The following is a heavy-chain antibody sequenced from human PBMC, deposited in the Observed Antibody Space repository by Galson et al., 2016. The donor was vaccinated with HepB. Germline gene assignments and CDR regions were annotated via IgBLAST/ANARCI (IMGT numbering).Heavy chain of an antibody. CDR1: GFTISSYG. V-gene: IGHV3-33*08. D-gene: IGHD2-2*01. CDR3: ARDRFCSNTRCYGWLDP. CDR2: IWHDGSNK. Sequence: SLRLSCAASGFTISSYGIHWVRQVPGKALEWVALIWHDGSNKFYADSVKGRFTTSRDNSKNTLYLHMNSLTVEDTAVYYCARDRFCSNTRCYGWLDPWGQGTLVTVSS. J-gene: IGHJ5*02.